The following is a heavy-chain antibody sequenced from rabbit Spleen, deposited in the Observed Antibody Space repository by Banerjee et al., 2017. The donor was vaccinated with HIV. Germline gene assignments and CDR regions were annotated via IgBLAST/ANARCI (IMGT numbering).Heavy chain of an antibody. Sequence: QEQLVESGGGLVKPEGSLTLTCTASGFSFTNKDVMCWVRQAPGKGLDWIACPDNGVGSISYARWAKDRFTVSRASSTTVTLQMTSLTAADTATYFCTRDFDLWGPGTLVTVS. CDR2: PDNGVGSI. J-gene: IGHJ4*01. CDR1: GFSFTNKDV. V-gene: IGHV1S45*01. CDR3: TRDFDL.